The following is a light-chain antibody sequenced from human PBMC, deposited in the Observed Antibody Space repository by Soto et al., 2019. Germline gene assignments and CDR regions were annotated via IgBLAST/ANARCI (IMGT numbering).Light chain of an antibody. Sequence: QSALTQPASVSGSPGQSITISCGGTSSDVGAYIYVSWYQQYPGKAPKLIIYEINKRPSGVPDRFSASKSGTSASLAITGLQTEDEAHYYCQSYDNSLRGWVFGGGTKLTVL. CDR3: QSYDNSLRGWV. CDR2: EIN. J-gene: IGLJ3*02. V-gene: IGLV2-14*01. CDR1: SSDVGAYIY.